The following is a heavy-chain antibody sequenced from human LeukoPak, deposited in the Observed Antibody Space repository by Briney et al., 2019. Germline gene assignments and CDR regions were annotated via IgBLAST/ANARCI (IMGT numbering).Heavy chain of an antibody. Sequence: ASVKVSCKAPGYTFTAQYLHWVRQAPGQGLEWMGWITPDSGDTKYAQKFQGRATMTSDTSTNTGYMELSRVKSDDTAVYYCASLPRSSGSYYNYWGQGILVTVSS. CDR1: GYTFTAQY. D-gene: IGHD3-10*01. CDR2: ITPDSGDT. CDR3: ASLPRSSGSYYNY. J-gene: IGHJ4*02. V-gene: IGHV1-2*02.